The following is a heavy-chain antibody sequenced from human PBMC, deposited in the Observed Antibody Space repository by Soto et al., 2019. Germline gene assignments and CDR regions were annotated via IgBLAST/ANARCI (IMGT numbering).Heavy chain of an antibody. Sequence: QEQLVQAGAEVKKPGSSVRISCRASGGTFSNDAVSWVRQAPGQGLQWMGGIIPIFGTTHYAQKLQGRVTITEDESTATAYMELRSVTSEDTAVYYCATGLRTGNYGMDVWGQGTAVTVSS. CDR2: IIPIFGTT. D-gene: IGHD5-12*01. J-gene: IGHJ6*02. CDR3: ATGLRTGNYGMDV. V-gene: IGHV1-69*01. CDR1: GGTFSNDA.